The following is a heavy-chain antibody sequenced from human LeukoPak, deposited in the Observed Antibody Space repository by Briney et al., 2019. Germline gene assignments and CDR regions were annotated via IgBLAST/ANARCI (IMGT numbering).Heavy chain of an antibody. CDR3: AKDGGRLPYYGMDV. Sequence: GGSLRLSCAASGFTFSSYAMHWVRQAPGKGLEWVAVISYDGSNKYYADSVKGRFTISRDNSKNTLYLQMNSLRAEDTAVYYCAKDGGRLPYYGMDVWGQGTTVTVSS. CDR2: ISYDGSNK. V-gene: IGHV3-30-3*02. J-gene: IGHJ6*02. D-gene: IGHD6-19*01. CDR1: GFTFSSYA.